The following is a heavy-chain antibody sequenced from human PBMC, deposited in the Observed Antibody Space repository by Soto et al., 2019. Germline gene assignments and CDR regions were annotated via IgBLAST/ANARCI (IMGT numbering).Heavy chain of an antibody. V-gene: IGHV5-10-1*01. J-gene: IGHJ2*01. CDR3: ARRKRFFDSCGVHADVFYFSAQRSFDL. CDR1: GYSFTTYW. D-gene: IGHD3-22*01. CDR2: IDPSDSYT. Sequence: GESLKISCKGSGYSFTTYWISWVRQMPGKGLEWMGRIDPSDSYTNYSPSFQGPVTISADKSISTAYLQWNSLKASDTAMYYCARRKRFFDSCGVHADVFYFSAQRSFDL.